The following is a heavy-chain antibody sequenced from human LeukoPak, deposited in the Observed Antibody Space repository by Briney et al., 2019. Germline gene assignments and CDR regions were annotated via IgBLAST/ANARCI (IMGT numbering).Heavy chain of an antibody. J-gene: IGHJ4*02. Sequence: ASVKVSCKASGYTFTSYDINWVRQATGQGLEWMGWMSPDSGYTGYAQTFQGRVTITADKSTSTAYMELSSLRSEDTAVYYCATYSSSWWPSYYFDYWGQGTLVTVSS. CDR3: ATYSSSWWPSYYFDY. CDR2: MSPDSGYT. CDR1: GYTFTSYD. D-gene: IGHD6-13*01. V-gene: IGHV1-8*01.